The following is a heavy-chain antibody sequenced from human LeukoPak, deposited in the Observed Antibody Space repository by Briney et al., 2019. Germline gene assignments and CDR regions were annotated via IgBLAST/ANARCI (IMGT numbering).Heavy chain of an antibody. CDR3: ARGSIAAAPYYFDY. CDR2: IYSGGST. J-gene: IGHJ4*02. D-gene: IGHD6-13*01. V-gene: IGHV3-66*01. CDR1: GFTFSSYA. Sequence: PGGSLRLSCAASGFTFSSYAMSWVRQAPGKGLEWVSVIYSGGSTYYADSVKGRFTTSRDNSKNTLYLQMNSLRAEDTAVYYCARGSIAAAPYYFDYWGQGTLVTVSS.